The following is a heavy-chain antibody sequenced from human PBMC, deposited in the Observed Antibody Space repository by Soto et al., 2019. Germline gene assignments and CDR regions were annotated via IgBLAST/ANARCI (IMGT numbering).Heavy chain of an antibody. CDR1: GGSISSGGYY. Sequence: ASETLSLTCAVSGGSISSGGYYWSWIRQHPGKGLEWIGYIYYSGSTYYNPSLKSRVTISADTSKNQFSLKLSSVTAADTAVYYCGRGGGLMHLFDYWGQGTLVTVSS. V-gene: IGHV4-31*11. J-gene: IGHJ4*02. CDR2: IYYSGST. D-gene: IGHD3-16*01. CDR3: GRGGGLMHLFDY.